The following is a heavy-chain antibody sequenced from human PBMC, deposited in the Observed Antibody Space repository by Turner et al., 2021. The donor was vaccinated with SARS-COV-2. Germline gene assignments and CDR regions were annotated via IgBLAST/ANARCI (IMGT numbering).Heavy chain of an antibody. J-gene: IGHJ2*01. CDR1: GFTFSDYC. Sequence: QVQLVESGGGLVKPGGSLRPSCAASGFTFSDYCMSWIRQAPGKGLEWVSYISSSSSYTNYADSVKGRFTISRDNAKNSLYLQMNSLRAEDTAVYYCATWRIQRYNYWYFDLWGRGTLVTVSS. CDR2: ISSSSSYT. D-gene: IGHD5-18*01. CDR3: ATWRIQRYNYWYFDL. V-gene: IGHV3-11*06.